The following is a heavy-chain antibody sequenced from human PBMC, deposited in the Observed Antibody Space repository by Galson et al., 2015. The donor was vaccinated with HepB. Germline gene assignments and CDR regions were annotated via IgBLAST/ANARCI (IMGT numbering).Heavy chain of an antibody. D-gene: IGHD6-19*01. CDR2: ISGSGGST. CDR1: GFTVSSNY. Sequence: SLRLSCAASGFTVSSNYMSWVRQAPGKGLEWVSAISGSGGSTYYADSVKGRFTISRDNSKNTLYLQMNSLRAEDTAVYYCAKDAQIRRVSYSSGWADWGQGTLVTVSS. CDR3: AKDAQIRRVSYSSGWAD. J-gene: IGHJ4*02. V-gene: IGHV3-23*01.